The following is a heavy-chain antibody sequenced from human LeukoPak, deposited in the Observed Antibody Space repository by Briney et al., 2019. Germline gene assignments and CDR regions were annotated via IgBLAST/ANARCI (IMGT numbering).Heavy chain of an antibody. V-gene: IGHV3-23*01. D-gene: IGHD3-22*01. CDR3: AKDPYYESSGYWDY. J-gene: IGHJ4*02. CDR2: ISGSGGSI. CDR1: GFTFSSYA. Sequence: GGSLRLSCAASGFTFSSYAMSWVRQAPGKGLEWVSVISGSGGSIYYTDSVKGRFTISRDNSKNTLYLQMNSLRAEDTAVYYCAKDPYYESSGYWDYWGQGSLVTVSS.